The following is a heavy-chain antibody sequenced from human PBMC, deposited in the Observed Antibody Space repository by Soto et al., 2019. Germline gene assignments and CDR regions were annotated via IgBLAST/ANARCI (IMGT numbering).Heavy chain of an antibody. CDR3: AKGGMCNSGHLDY. Sequence: EVQLVESGGTLVQPGGSLRLSCAASGFTFRGYWMYWVRQAPGKGLVWVSRINSGGSDISYADSVKGRFTISRDNAKNTLSLQTNPRGAGDPAVYYCAKGGMCNSGHLDYWGLGTLVTVSS. J-gene: IGHJ4*02. V-gene: IGHV3-74*01. D-gene: IGHD6-25*01. CDR2: INSGGSDI. CDR1: GFTFRGYW.